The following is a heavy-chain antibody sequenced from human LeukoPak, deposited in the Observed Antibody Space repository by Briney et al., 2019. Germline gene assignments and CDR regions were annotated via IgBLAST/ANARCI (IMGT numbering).Heavy chain of an antibody. CDR1: GFTVSSKY. D-gene: IGHD3-16*02. CDR3: ARGGIEGY. J-gene: IGHJ4*02. CDR2: IYSGGST. Sequence: GGSLRLSCAASGFTVSSKYMTWVRQAPGKGLEWVSIIYSGGSTLYADSVKGRFTISRDNSKNTVFLQMNSLRAEDTAVYYCARGGIEGYWGQGTLVTVSS. V-gene: IGHV3-53*01.